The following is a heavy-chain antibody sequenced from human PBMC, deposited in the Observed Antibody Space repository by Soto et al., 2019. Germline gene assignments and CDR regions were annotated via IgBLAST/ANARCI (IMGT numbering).Heavy chain of an antibody. CDR1: GFTFSSYG. J-gene: IGHJ4*02. CDR2: IWYDGSNK. D-gene: IGHD3-22*01. CDR3: AREDYYDSSGYPPDY. V-gene: IGHV3-33*01. Sequence: GGSLRLSCAASGFTFSSYGMHWVRQAPGKGLEWVAVIWYDGSNKYYADSVKGRFTISRDNSKNTLYLQMNSLRAEDTAVYYCAREDYYDSSGYPPDYWGQGTLVTVSS.